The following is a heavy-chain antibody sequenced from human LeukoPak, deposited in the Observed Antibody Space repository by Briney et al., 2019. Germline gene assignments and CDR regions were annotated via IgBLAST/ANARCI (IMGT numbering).Heavy chain of an antibody. D-gene: IGHD2-2*01. CDR1: GFTFSSYA. J-gene: IGHJ5*02. CDR3: ARDNEYCSSTSCQNWFDP. CDR2: ISYDGSNK. V-gene: IGHV3-30*04. Sequence: PGGSLRLSCAASGFTFSSYAMHWVRQAPGKGLEWVAVISYDGSNKYYADSVKGRFTISRDNSKNTLYLQMNSLRAEDTAVYYCARDNEYCSSTSCQNWFDPWGQGTLVTVSS.